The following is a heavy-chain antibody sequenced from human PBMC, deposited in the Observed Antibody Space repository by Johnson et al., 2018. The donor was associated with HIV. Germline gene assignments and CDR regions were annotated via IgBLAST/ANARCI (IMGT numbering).Heavy chain of an antibody. CDR1: GFTFSSYD. V-gene: IGHV3-13*01. CDR2: IGTAGDT. CDR3: ARDYETI. J-gene: IGHJ3*02. D-gene: IGHD3-16*01. Sequence: VHLVESAGCLVKPGGSLRLSCAASGFTFSSYDMHWVRQATGKGLEWVSTIGTAGDTYYPGSVKGRFTVSREDAKNTLYLEMNSLRAEDTAVYYCARDYETIWGQGTMVTVSS.